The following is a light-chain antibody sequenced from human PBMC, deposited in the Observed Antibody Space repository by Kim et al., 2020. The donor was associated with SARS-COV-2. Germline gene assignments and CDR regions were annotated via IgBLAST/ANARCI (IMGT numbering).Light chain of an antibody. V-gene: IGLV1-44*01. CDR1: SSNIGSNT. Sequence: PGQRVTLSCSGSSSNIGSNTVNWYQQLPGTAPQLLIYSNNQRPSGVPDRFSGSKAGTSASLAISGLQSEDEADYYCAAWDDSLNVVLGGGTQRTVL. CDR3: AAWDDSLNVV. J-gene: IGLJ3*02. CDR2: SNN.